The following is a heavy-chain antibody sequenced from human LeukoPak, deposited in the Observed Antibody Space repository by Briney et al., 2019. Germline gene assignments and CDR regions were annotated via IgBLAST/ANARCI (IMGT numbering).Heavy chain of an antibody. Sequence: GGSLSLSCSASGFSISTYWMTWVRQAPGKGLEWVAVILSDGSKEFYTDSVKGRFTISRDNSKNTLYLQMNSLRAEDTAVYYCVRDDDRPDNGLDYWGQGTLVTVSS. V-gene: IGHV3-33*08. CDR2: ILSDGSKE. CDR3: VRDDDRPDNGLDY. CDR1: GFSISTYW. J-gene: IGHJ4*02. D-gene: IGHD3-22*01.